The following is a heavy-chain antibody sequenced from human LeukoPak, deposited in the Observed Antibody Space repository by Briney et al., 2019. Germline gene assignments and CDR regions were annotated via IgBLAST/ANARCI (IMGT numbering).Heavy chain of an antibody. CDR1: GVTFRNYA. CDR2: ISDSGGRI. CDR3: APDLRRSDWSVDY. D-gene: IGHD3-9*01. J-gene: IGHJ4*02. Sequence: SGGSLRLSCEAAGVTFRNYAMSWVRQAPGKGLEWVAVISDSGGRIYYADSVKGRFTISRDNSKNTLCLQMNSLRAEDTAVYYCAPDLRRSDWSVDYWGQGTLVTVSS. V-gene: IGHV3-23*01.